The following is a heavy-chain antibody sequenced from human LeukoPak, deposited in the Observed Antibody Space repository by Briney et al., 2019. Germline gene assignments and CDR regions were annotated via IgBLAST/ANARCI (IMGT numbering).Heavy chain of an antibody. Sequence: SETLSLTCTVSGGSISGYYWSWIRKPPGKGLEWIGYIYYSGSTNYNPSLKSRVSISRDMSKNQLSLMLSSVTAADTAVYYCARGFGAGNYYYGWFDPWGQGTLVSVSS. CDR1: GGSISGYY. V-gene: IGHV4-59*08. CDR3: ARGFGAGNYYYGWFDP. CDR2: IYYSGST. J-gene: IGHJ5*02. D-gene: IGHD3-10*01.